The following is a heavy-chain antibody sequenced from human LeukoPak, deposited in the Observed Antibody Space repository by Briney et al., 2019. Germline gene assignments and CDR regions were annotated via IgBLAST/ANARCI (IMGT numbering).Heavy chain of an antibody. CDR1: GFTFSGSH. CDR2: VRSRADNYAT. D-gene: IGHD2-21*02. V-gene: IGHV3-73*01. J-gene: IGHJ4*02. CDR3: TTDSPPERRLAYCGGDCYLPDY. Sequence: GGSLRLSCAASGFTFSGSHMHWVRQAAGKGLEWVGHVRSRADNYATAYGASVKGRFTISRDDSKNTAYLQMDSLKTEDTAVYYCTTDSPPERRLAYCGGDCYLPDYWGQGTLVTVSS.